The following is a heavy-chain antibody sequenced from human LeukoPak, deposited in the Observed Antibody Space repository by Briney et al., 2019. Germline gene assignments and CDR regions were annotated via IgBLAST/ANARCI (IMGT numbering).Heavy chain of an antibody. J-gene: IGHJ4*02. D-gene: IGHD3-22*01. Sequence: PGGSLRLSCAASGFTFSSYAMSLVRPAPGKGLEWVSGSSSSGGSTYYADSVKGRFTISRDNSKNTLYLQMNSLRAEDTAVYYCAKSSRGSGYYDSSGYLDYWGQGTLVTVSS. CDR1: GFTFSSYA. V-gene: IGHV3-23*01. CDR2: SSSSGGST. CDR3: AKSSRGSGYYDSSGYLDY.